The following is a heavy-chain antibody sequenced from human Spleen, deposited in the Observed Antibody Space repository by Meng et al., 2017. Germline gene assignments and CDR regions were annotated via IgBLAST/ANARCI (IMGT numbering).Heavy chain of an antibody. D-gene: IGHD2-21*01. CDR1: GFTFSSYT. Sequence: GESLKISCAASGFTFSSYTMSWVRQAPGKGLEWVSSISGISSYIYYADSLKGRFTISRDNAKNSLYLQMNSLRAEDTAVYYCARGDFFEYWGQGTRVTVSS. CDR2: ISGISSYI. J-gene: IGHJ4*02. CDR3: ARGDFFEY. V-gene: IGHV3-21*01.